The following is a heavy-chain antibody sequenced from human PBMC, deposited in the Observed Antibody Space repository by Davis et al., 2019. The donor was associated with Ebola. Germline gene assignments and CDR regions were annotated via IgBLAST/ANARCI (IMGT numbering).Heavy chain of an antibody. J-gene: IGHJ6*02. CDR3: ARGAARFYYYGMDV. D-gene: IGHD6-6*01. Sequence: ASVKVSCNASGYTFTSYGINWVRQATGQGLEWMGWMNPNSGNTGYAQKFQGRVTMTRNTSISTAYMELSSLRSEDTAVYYCARGAARFYYYGMDVWGQGTTVTVSS. CDR2: MNPNSGNT. CDR1: GYTFTSYG. V-gene: IGHV1-8*02.